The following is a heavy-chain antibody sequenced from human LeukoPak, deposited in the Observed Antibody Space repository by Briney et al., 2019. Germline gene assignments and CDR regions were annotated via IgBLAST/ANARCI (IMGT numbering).Heavy chain of an antibody. CDR3: AREVSSEDSSGYFLDY. Sequence: SVKVSCKASGGTFISYAIRWVRQAPGQGLEWMGRIITILGIANYAQKFQGRVTITGDKSTSTAYIELSSLRSEDTAVYYCAREVSSEDSSGYFLDYWGQGTLVTVSS. J-gene: IGHJ4*02. CDR1: GGTFISYA. D-gene: IGHD3-22*01. V-gene: IGHV1-69*04. CDR2: IITILGIA.